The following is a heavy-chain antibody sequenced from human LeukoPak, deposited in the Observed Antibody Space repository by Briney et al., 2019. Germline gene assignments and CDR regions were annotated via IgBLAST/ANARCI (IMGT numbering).Heavy chain of an antibody. CDR2: ISSSSSTI. CDR1: GFTFSSYS. Sequence: GGSLRLSCAASGFTFSSYSMNWVRQAPGKGLEWVSYISSSSSTIYYADSVKGRFTISRDNAKNSLYLQMNSLRAEDTAVYYCARDQLPGWTPGYYYMDVWGKGTTDTVSS. D-gene: IGHD6-19*01. V-gene: IGHV3-48*04. J-gene: IGHJ6*03. CDR3: ARDQLPGWTPGYYYMDV.